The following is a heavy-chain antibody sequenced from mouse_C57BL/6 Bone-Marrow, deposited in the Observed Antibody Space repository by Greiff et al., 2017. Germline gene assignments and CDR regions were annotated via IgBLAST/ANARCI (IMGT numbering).Heavy chain of an antibody. V-gene: IGHV5-6*01. CDR1: GFTFSSYG. CDR2: ISSGGSYT. Sequence: EVQRVESGGDLVKPGGSLQLSCAASGFTFSSYGMSWVRQTPDKRLEWVATISSGGSYTYYPDSVKGRFTISRDNAKNTLYLQMSSLKSEDTAMYYCASPASETAMDYWGQGTSVTVSS. D-gene: IGHD3-2*02. CDR3: ASPASETAMDY. J-gene: IGHJ4*01.